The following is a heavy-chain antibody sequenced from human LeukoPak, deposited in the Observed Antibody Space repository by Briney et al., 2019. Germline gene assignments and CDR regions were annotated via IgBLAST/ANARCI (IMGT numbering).Heavy chain of an antibody. CDR3: TRLAESYGDYVIDY. D-gene: IGHD4-17*01. CDR1: GFTFSASA. V-gene: IGHV3-73*01. CDR2: IRSKANNYAT. J-gene: IGHJ4*02. Sequence: GGSLTLSCAASGFTFSASAMHWVRQASGKGLEWVGRIRSKANNYATAYAASVKGRFTISRDDSKNAAYLQMNSLKTEDTAVYYCTRLAESYGDYVIDYWGQGTLVTVSS.